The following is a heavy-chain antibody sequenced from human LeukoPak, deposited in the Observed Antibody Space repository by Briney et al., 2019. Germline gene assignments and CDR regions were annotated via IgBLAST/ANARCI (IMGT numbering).Heavy chain of an antibody. CDR3: ARQSTIAAARIDP. CDR1: GGSISDINYY. CDR2: IYYSGSA. D-gene: IGHD6-25*01. J-gene: IGHJ5*02. V-gene: IGHV4-39*01. Sequence: PSDTLSLTCTASGGSISDINYYWGWIRQPPGRGLEWIGNIYYSGSAYYSPSLKSRVTVSVDTSKNQFSLKLNSVTAADTAVYYCARQSTIAAARIDPWGQGTLVTVSS.